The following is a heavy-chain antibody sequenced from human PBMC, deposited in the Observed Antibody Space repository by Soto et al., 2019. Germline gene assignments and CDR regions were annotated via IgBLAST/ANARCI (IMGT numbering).Heavy chain of an antibody. CDR3: ASPATGDYYCSGRACQPSGTHF. D-gene: IGHD3-10*01. V-gene: IGHV3-30*03. CDR2: ISFDGRSK. CDR1: GFTFSTSV. J-gene: IGHJ6*02. Sequence: GGSLRLSCAASGFTFSTSVMHWVRQAPGKGPEWVAVISFDGRSKDYADSVKGRFTISRDNSKNTLYLQMNSLRAEDTAVYYCASPATGDYYCSGRACQPSGTHFSGQATT.